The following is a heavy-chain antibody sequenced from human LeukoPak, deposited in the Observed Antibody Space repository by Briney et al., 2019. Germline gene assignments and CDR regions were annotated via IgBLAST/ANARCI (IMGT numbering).Heavy chain of an antibody. Sequence: SVKVSCKASGGTFSSYAISWVRQAPGQGLEWMGGIIPIFGIANYAQKFQGRVTITADKSTSTAYMELSSLRSEDTAVYYCARDRGGIVVVTAISDWFDPWGQGTLVTVSS. J-gene: IGHJ5*02. V-gene: IGHV1-69*10. CDR2: IIPIFGIA. CDR3: ARDRGGIVVVTAISDWFDP. D-gene: IGHD2-21*02. CDR1: GGTFSSYA.